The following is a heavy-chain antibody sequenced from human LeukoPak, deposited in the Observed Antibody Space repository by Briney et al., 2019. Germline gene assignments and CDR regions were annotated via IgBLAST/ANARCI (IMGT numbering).Heavy chain of an antibody. CDR2: IYYSGST. J-gene: IGHJ4*02. V-gene: IGHV4-59*12. CDR1: GGSISSYY. Sequence: SETLSLTCTVSGGSISSYYWSWIRQPPGKGLEWIGYIYYSGSTNYNPSLKSRVTISVDTSTNQFSLKLSSVTAADTALYYCARSRGYFDYWGQGTLVTVSS. CDR3: ARSRGYFDY. D-gene: IGHD6-13*01.